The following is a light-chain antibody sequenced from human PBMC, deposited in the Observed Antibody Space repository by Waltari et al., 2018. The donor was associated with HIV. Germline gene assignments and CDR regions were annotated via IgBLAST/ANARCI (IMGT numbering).Light chain of an antibody. CDR2: GAS. CDR1: QSVRSH. CDR3: QQYNDRPPWT. J-gene: IGKJ1*01. V-gene: IGKV3D-15*01. Sequence: EIVMTQSPATLSVSPGERATLSCRASQSVRSHLAWYQQKPGQAPRLLIYGASTRATGVPANFNGNGSVTEFTLTISSLQSEDFAVYYGQQYNDRPPWTFGQGTTVEIK.